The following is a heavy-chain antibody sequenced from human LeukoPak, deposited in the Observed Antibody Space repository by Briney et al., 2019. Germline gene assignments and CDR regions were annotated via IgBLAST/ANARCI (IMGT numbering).Heavy chain of an antibody. D-gene: IGHD3-22*01. V-gene: IGHV1-46*01. CDR1: GYTYSSYY. CDR3: ASAVSRAYPAVY. Sequence: ASVKVSCKASGYTYSSYYMHWVRQAPGQGLEWMGIINPSGESATYEQKFQGRVTMTRDMSTDTVYMELSRLRSGDTAVYYCASAVSRAYPAVYWGQGTLVTVSS. CDR2: INPSGESA. J-gene: IGHJ4*02.